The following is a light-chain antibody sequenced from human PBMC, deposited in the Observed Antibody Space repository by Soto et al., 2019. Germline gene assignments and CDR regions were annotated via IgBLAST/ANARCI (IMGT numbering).Light chain of an antibody. CDR2: GSS. V-gene: IGKV3-20*01. CDR1: LSLGNY. CDR3: QHYDWAPIT. J-gene: IGKJ5*01. Sequence: EVVLTQSPGTLSLSPGERATLSCRASLSLGNYLAWYQQKPGQAPRLLIYGSSKRATGIPDRFSGSGSGTVFTLTISVLEPEYSAVYHCQHYDWAPITFGQGTRLEIK.